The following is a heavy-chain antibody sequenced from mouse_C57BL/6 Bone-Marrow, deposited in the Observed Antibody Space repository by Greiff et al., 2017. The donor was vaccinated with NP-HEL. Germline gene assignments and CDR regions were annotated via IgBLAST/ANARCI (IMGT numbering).Heavy chain of an antibody. D-gene: IGHD1-1*01. J-gene: IGHJ3*01. CDR3: ARGRGSPFAY. CDR1: GYTFTDYY. V-gene: IGHV1-76*01. CDR2: IYPGSGNT. Sequence: QVQLKESGAELVRPGASVKLSCKASGYTFTDYYINWVKQRPGQGLEWIARIYPGSGNTYYNEKFKGKATLTAEKSSSTAYMQLSSLTSEDSAVYFCARGRGSPFAYWGQGTLVTVSA.